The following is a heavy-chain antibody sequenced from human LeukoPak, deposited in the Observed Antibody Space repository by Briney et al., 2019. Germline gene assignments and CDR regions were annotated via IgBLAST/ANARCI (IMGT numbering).Heavy chain of an antibody. D-gene: IGHD6-13*01. V-gene: IGHV3-53*01. CDR2: IYSGGST. CDR1: GFTVSSNY. CDR3: ARESQWGSLTVFDY. J-gene: IGHJ4*02. Sequence: GGSLRLSCAASGFTVSSNYMSWVRQAPGKGLEWVSVIYSGGSTYYADSVKGRFTISRDNSKNTLYLQMNSLRAEDTAVYYCARESQWGSLTVFDYWGQGTLVTVSS.